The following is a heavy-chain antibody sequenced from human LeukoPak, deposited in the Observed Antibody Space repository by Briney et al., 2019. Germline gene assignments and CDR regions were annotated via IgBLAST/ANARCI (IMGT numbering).Heavy chain of an antibody. Sequence: SETLSLTCRVSGASINSGSNYWGWIRQPPGKTLEWIGSIYSSGSTYYNPSLKSRVIIMIDTPKNHFSLTLSSVTAADTAVYYCARHLTTVTTFGADYYYYYYMDVWGKGTTVTISS. CDR2: IYSSGST. D-gene: IGHD4-17*01. J-gene: IGHJ6*03. V-gene: IGHV4-39*07. CDR1: GASINSGSNY. CDR3: ARHLTTVTTFGADYYYYYYMDV.